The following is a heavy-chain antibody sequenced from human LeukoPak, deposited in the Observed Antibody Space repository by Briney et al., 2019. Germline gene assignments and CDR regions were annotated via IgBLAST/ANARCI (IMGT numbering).Heavy chain of an antibody. D-gene: IGHD4-17*01. Sequence: PGGSLRLSCAASGFTFSSYEMNWVRQAPGKGLEWVSYISSSGRGSMIYYADSVKGRFTISRDNAKNSLYLQMNSLRAEDTAVYYCAKARATSYGDPDYWGQGTLVTVSS. CDR3: AKARATSYGDPDY. CDR1: GFTFSSYE. CDR2: ISSSGRGSMI. J-gene: IGHJ4*02. V-gene: IGHV3-48*03.